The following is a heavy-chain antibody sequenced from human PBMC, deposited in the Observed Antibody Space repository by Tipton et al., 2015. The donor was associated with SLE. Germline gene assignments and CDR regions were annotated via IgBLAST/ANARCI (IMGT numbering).Heavy chain of an antibody. CDR2: IDHSRSV. Sequence: TLSLTCAVYGGSFSDYWWTWIRQPPGKGLEWIGEIDHSRSVNYNPSLKSRLTMSVDTSKNEFSLKLISVTAADTAVYYCVRGPRGSSGYPSWGRGTLVTVSS. D-gene: IGHD3-22*01. CDR3: VRGPRGSSGYPS. V-gene: IGHV4-34*01. CDR1: GGSFSDYW. J-gene: IGHJ4*02.